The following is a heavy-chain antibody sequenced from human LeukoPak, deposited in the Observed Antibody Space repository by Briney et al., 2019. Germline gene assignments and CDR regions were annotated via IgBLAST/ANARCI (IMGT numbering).Heavy chain of an antibody. CDR2: ISWNSGNI. D-gene: IGHD3-3*01. V-gene: IGHV3-9*01. CDR3: AKELGGLEDF. CDR1: GFAFKDYA. Sequence: GGSLRLSCAASGFAFKDYAVPWVRQAPGKGLEWVSGISWNSGNIGYADSVKGRFIISRDNAKNSLYLQMNSLRPEDTALYYCAKELGGLEDFWGQGTLVTVSS. J-gene: IGHJ4*02.